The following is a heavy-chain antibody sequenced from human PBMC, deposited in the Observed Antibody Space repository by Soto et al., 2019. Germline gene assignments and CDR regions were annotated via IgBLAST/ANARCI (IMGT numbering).Heavy chain of an antibody. V-gene: IGHV3-15*01. Sequence: EVQLVESGGGLVKPGGSLRLSCAASGFTFSDTWMNWVRQAPGKGLEWVGRIKTKTDGGTTEYAAPVKGRFTISRDDSQNTLYLQMSSLKIEDTAVYYCSSRPLGYSAYGSQPWGQGTLVTVSS. CDR2: IKTKTDGGTT. CDR3: SSRPLGYSAYGSQP. D-gene: IGHD5-12*01. CDR1: GFTFSDTW. J-gene: IGHJ4*02.